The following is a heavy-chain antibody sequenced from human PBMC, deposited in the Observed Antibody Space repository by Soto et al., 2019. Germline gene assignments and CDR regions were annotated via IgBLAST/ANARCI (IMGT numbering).Heavy chain of an antibody. CDR1: GYTFTNFG. CDR3: EGGGTPIDY. J-gene: IGHJ4*02. Sequence: GASVKVSCKASGYTFTNFGISWVRQAPGQGLEWMGWISAYNGNTNYAQNFQGRVTITTDTSTSTAYMELRSLRSDDTAVYYCEGGGTPIDYGGQGTLVTVS. V-gene: IGHV1-18*01. D-gene: IGHD3-16*01. CDR2: ISAYNGNT.